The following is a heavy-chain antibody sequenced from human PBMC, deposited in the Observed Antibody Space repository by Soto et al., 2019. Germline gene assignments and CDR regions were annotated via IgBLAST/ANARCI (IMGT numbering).Heavy chain of an antibody. D-gene: IGHD3-16*01. V-gene: IGHV3-64D*06. CDR1: GFIFSEST. J-gene: IGHJ4*02. CDR3: VQQANGLDGIAFDY. Sequence: GGSLRLSCSASGFIFSESTIYWVRQVPGKGLEAISAVSTSGRSTYYADSVKDSITISRDNSQNTLFLQMGSLRPEDTAIYYCVQQANGLDGIAFDYWGQGTQVTVSS. CDR2: VSTSGRST.